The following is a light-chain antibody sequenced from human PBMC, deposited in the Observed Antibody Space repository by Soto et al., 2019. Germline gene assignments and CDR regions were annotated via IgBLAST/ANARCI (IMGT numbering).Light chain of an antibody. CDR2: DVS. V-gene: IGLV2-14*01. J-gene: IGLJ2*01. CDR1: SSDVGGYNY. CDR3: SSYTSSSTLV. Sequence: QSALTQPASVSGSPGQSITISCTGTSSDVGGYNYVSWYQQHPGKVPKLMIYDVSNRPSGVSNRLSGSKSGNTASLTISGLQAEDEADYYCSSYTSSSTLVFGGGTKLTVL.